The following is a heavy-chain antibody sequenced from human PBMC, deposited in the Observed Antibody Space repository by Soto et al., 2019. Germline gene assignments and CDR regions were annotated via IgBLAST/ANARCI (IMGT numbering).Heavy chain of an antibody. D-gene: IGHD2-15*01. CDR3: ARDRGYCSGGSCYSASYYGMAV. J-gene: IGHJ6*02. Sequence: QVQLVESGGGVVQPGRSLRLSCAASGFTFSSYGMHWVRQAPGKGLEWVAVIWYDGSNKYYADSVKGRFTISRDNSKNTLYLQMNSLRAEDTAVYYCARDRGYCSGGSCYSASYYGMAVWDQGTTVTVSS. CDR1: GFTFSSYG. V-gene: IGHV3-33*01. CDR2: IWYDGSNK.